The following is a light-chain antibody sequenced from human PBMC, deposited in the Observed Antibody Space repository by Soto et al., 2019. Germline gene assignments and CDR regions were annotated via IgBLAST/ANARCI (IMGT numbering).Light chain of an antibody. V-gene: IGKV4-1*01. Sequence: DIVMTQSPDSLTVSVGERATINCKSSQSLLYSSHNKNYLAWYQQKPGQPPKLLIYWASTRESGVPDRFSGSGSGTDFTLTISSLQAEDVAVYYCQQYYSSPWTFGQGTKVEIK. CDR2: WAS. CDR1: QSLLYSSHNKNY. J-gene: IGKJ1*01. CDR3: QQYYSSPWT.